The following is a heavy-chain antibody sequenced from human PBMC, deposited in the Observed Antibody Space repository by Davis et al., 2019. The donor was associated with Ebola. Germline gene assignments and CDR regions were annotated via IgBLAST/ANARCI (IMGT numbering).Heavy chain of an antibody. CDR2: ISAYNGNT. J-gene: IGHJ6*02. CDR3: ARIGPAEDIVVVVAARRYYYYGMDV. CDR1: GYTFTSYG. Sequence: AASVKVSCKASGYTFTSYGISWVRQAPGQGLEWMGWISAYNGNTHYAQKLQGRVTMTTDTSTSTAYIELRCLRSADTAVYYFARIGPAEDIVVVVAARRYYYYGMDVWGQGTTVTVSS. V-gene: IGHV1-18*01. D-gene: IGHD2-15*01.